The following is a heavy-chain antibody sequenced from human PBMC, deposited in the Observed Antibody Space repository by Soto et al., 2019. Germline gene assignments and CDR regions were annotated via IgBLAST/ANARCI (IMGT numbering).Heavy chain of an antibody. J-gene: IGHJ4*02. V-gene: IGHV3-48*03. CDR2: ISSSGSTI. Sequence: VGSLRLSCAASGFTFSSYEMNWVRQAPGKGLEWVSYISSSGSTIYYADSVKGRFTISRDNAKNSLYLQMNSLRAEDTAVYYCARGFGYDLAFFDYWGQGTLVTVSS. D-gene: IGHD3-10*01. CDR1: GFTFSSYE. CDR3: ARGFGYDLAFFDY.